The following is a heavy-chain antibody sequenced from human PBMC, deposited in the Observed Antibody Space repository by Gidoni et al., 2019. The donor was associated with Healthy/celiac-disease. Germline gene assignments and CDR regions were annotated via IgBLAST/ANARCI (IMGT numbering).Heavy chain of an antibody. D-gene: IGHD3-22*01. CDR2: IIPIFGTA. CDR1: GGTFSSYA. J-gene: IGHJ5*02. V-gene: IGHV1-69*01. CDR3: ARSPYYYDSSGYGYNWFDP. Sequence: QVQLVQSGAEVKKPGSSVTVSCKASGGTFSSYAISWVRQAPGQGLEWMGGIIPIFGTANYAQKFQGRVTITADESTSTAYMELSSLRSEDTAVYYCARSPYYYDSSGYGYNWFDPWGQGTLVTVSS.